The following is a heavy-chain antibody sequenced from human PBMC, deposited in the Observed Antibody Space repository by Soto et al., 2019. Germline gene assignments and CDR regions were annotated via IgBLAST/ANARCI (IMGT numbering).Heavy chain of an antibody. Sequence: QVLLVESGGGVVQPGRSLRLSCAASGFTFNNYGMHWVRQAPGKGLEWVAVIWFDGSNTHYADSVKGRFTVSRDNSKNTLDLQMNSLRAEDTAVYDCARDSDYGSNSGWLEPWGQGTLVTVSS. J-gene: IGHJ5*02. D-gene: IGHD4-17*01. V-gene: IGHV3-33*01. CDR2: IWFDGSNT. CDR1: GFTFNNYG. CDR3: ARDSDYGSNSGWLEP.